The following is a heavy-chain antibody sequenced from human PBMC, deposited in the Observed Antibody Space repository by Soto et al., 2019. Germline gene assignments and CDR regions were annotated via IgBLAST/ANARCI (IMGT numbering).Heavy chain of an antibody. J-gene: IGHJ4*02. V-gene: IGHV3-23*01. CDR2: ISGSGGST. CDR1: GFTFSSYA. D-gene: IGHD3-22*01. CDR3: AKGPHSSLTYYYDSSGYFFF. Sequence: GGSLRLSCAASGFTFSSYAMSWVRQAPGKGLEWVSAISGSGGSTYYADSVKGRFTISRDNSKNTLYLQMNGLRAEDTAVYYCAKGPHSSLTYYYDSSGYFFFWGQGTLVTVSA.